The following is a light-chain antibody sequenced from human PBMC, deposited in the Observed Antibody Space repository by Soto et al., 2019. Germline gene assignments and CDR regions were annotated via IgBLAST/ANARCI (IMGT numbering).Light chain of an antibody. CDR2: DAS. Sequence: EIVLTQSPATLSLSPGERAILSCRAGQSVRSYLAWYQQKPGQAPRLLIHDASNRATGIPARFSGSGSGTDFTLTINSLEPEDFAVYYCQQRSNWPLSFGGGTKVEIK. V-gene: IGKV3-11*01. CDR3: QQRSNWPLS. J-gene: IGKJ4*01. CDR1: QSVRSY.